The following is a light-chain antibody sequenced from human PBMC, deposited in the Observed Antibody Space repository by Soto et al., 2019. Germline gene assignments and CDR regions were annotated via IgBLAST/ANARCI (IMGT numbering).Light chain of an antibody. CDR1: SGGIASNS. V-gene: IGLV6-57*04. Sequence: NFMLTQPHSVSESPGKTVIISCTRSSGGIASNSVQWYQQLSREPTTVIYEDNQRPSGVPDRFSGSIDSSSNSASLTISGLKTEDEADYYCQSYDSSNYVFGTGTKVTVL. J-gene: IGLJ1*01. CDR3: QSYDSSNYV. CDR2: EDN.